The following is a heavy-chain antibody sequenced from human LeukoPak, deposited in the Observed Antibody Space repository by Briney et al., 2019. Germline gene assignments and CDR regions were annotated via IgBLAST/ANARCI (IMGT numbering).Heavy chain of an antibody. CDR3: ARDTTPPDAIDV. D-gene: IGHD1-14*01. CDR2: ISGSGGSA. Sequence: GGSLRLSCAASGFTFSSYAMSWVRQAPGKGLEWVSAISGSGGSAYYAGSVKGRFTISRDNSKNTLYLQMNSLRAEDTAVYYCARDTTPPDAIDVWGEGTMVTVSS. J-gene: IGHJ3*01. CDR1: GFTFSSYA. V-gene: IGHV3-23*01.